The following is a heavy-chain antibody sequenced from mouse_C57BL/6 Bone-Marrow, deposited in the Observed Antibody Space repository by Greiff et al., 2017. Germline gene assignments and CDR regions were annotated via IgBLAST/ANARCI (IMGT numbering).Heavy chain of an antibody. V-gene: IGHV1-55*01. D-gene: IGHD1-1*01. J-gene: IGHJ3*01. CDR3: ERVLRY. Sequence: VQLQQPGAELVKPGASVKMSCKASGYTFTSYWINWVKQRPGQGLEWIGDIYPGSGSTNYNEKFKSKATLTVDTTSSTPYMQLSSLTSEDSAVYYSERVLRYWGQGTLLTVSA. CDR1: GYTFTSYW. CDR2: IYPGSGST.